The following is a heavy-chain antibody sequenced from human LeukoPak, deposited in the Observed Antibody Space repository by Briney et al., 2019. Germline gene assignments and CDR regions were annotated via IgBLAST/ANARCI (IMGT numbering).Heavy chain of an antibody. V-gene: IGHV3-48*01. CDR2: ISSSSSTI. CDR3: ARAEGRPVIILAEYFQH. J-gene: IGHJ1*01. CDR1: GFTFSSYS. D-gene: IGHD3-3*01. Sequence: PGGSLRLSCAASGFTFSSYSMNWVRQAPGKGLEWVSYISSSSSTIYYADSVKGRFTISRDNAKNSLYLQMNSLRAEDTAVYYCARAEGRPVIILAEYFQHWGQGTLDTVSS.